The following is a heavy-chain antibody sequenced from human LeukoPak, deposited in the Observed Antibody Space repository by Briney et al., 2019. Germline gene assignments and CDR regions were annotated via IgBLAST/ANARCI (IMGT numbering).Heavy chain of an antibody. Sequence: SETLSLTCAVYGGSFSGYYWSWIRQPPGEGLEWIGEINHSGSTNYNPSLKSRVTISVDTSKNQFSLKLSSVTAADTAVYYCARLQRGYRLGGDYWGQGTLVTVSS. CDR3: ARLQRGYRLGGDY. V-gene: IGHV4-34*01. CDR1: GGSFSGYY. CDR2: INHSGST. D-gene: IGHD5-18*01. J-gene: IGHJ4*02.